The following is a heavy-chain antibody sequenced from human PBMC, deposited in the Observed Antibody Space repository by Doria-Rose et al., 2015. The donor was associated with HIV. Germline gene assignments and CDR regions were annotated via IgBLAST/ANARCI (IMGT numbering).Heavy chain of an antibody. V-gene: IGHV2-26*01. CDR3: ARIKSSRWYHKYYFDF. Sequence: VTLKESGPVLVKPTETLTLTCTVSGVSLSSPGMGGRWIRQPPGKALEWLVHILSDDARSYKTSLKSRLTISRGTSKSQVVLTMTDMDPVDTATYYCARIKSSRWYHKYYFDFWGQGTLVIVSA. CDR1: GVSLSSPGMG. J-gene: IGHJ4*02. CDR2: ILSDDAR. D-gene: IGHD6-13*01.